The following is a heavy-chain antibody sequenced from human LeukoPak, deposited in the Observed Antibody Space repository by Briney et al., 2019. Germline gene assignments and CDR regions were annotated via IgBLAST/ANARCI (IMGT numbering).Heavy chain of an antibody. CDR2: ISWHSENV. V-gene: IGHV3-9*01. J-gene: IGHJ4*02. CDR3: ARDLAYSRLDY. D-gene: IGHD5-18*01. Sequence: GGSLRLSCAASGFTFEDYAMHWVRQAPGKGLEWVSGISWHSENVGYADSVKGRFTISRDNAENSLYLRMNSLRVEDTAFYYCARDLAYSRLDYWGQGMLVTVSS. CDR1: GFTFEDYA.